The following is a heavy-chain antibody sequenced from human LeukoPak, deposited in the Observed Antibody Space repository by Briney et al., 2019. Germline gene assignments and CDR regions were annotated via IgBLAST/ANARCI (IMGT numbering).Heavy chain of an antibody. CDR3: ASIAAAGTSGY. CDR1: GGSFSGYY. Sequence: PSETLSLTCAVYGGSFSGYYWSWIRQPPGKGLEWIGEINHSGSTNYNPSLKSRVTISVDTSKNQFSLKLSPVTAADTAVYYCASIAAAGTSGYWGQGTLVTVSS. J-gene: IGHJ4*02. D-gene: IGHD6-13*01. V-gene: IGHV4-34*01. CDR2: INHSGST.